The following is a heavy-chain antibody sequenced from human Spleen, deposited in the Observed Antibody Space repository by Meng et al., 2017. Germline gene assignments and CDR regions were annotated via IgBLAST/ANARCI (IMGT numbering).Heavy chain of an antibody. D-gene: IGHD3-22*01. Sequence: GESLKISCVTSGVTFSSYAMSWVRQAPGKGLEWVSTISSDGDGTHYADSVKGRFTISRDNSKNTLYLQMNSLRAEDTAVYYCAKDSGSGLGTDYWGQGTLVTVSS. J-gene: IGHJ4*02. CDR1: GVTFSSYA. V-gene: IGHV3-23*01. CDR2: ISSDGDGT. CDR3: AKDSGSGLGTDY.